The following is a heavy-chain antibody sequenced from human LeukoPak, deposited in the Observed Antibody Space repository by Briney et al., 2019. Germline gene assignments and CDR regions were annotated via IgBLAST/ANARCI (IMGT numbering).Heavy chain of an antibody. CDR3: ARSYDILTGFRRFDY. CDR1: GHSISSGYY. Sequence: KPSETLSLTCTVSGHSISSGYYWGWVRQPPGKGLEWIGSLFYTGSPYYNPSLTSRISMSIDTSKNQFSLKLSSVTAADTAVYYCARSYDILTGFRRFDYWGQGTLVTVSS. D-gene: IGHD3-9*01. J-gene: IGHJ4*02. CDR2: LFYTGSP. V-gene: IGHV4-38-2*02.